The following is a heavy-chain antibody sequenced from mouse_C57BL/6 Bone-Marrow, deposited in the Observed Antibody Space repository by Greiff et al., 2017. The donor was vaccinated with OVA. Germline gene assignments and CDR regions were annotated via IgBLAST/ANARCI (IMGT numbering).Heavy chain of an antibody. CDR1: GFTFSSYA. CDR3: ARDTAQAFAY. CDR2: ISDGGSYT. V-gene: IGHV5-4*01. J-gene: IGHJ3*01. D-gene: IGHD3-2*02. Sequence: EVKVEESGGGLVKPGGSLKLSCAASGFTFSSYAMSWVRQTPEKRLEWVATISDGGSYTYYPDNVKGRVTISRDNAKNNLYLQMSHLKSEDTAMYYCARDTAQAFAYWGQGTLVTVSA.